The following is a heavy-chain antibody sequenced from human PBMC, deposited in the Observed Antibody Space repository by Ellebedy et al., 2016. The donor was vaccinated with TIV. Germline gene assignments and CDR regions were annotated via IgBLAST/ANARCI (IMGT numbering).Heavy chain of an antibody. J-gene: IGHJ4*02. V-gene: IGHV1-18*01. Sequence: ASVKVSXKASRGTFSSYAISWVRQAPGQGLEWMGWISAYNGNTNYAQKLQGRVTMTTDTSTSTAYMELRSLRSDDTAVYYCARSYGCFDYWGQGTLVTVSS. CDR3: ARSYGCFDY. CDR2: ISAYNGNT. D-gene: IGHD1-26*01. CDR1: RGTFSSYA.